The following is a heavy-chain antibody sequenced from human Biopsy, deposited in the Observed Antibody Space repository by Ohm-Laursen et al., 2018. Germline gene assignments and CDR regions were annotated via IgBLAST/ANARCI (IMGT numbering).Heavy chain of an antibody. D-gene: IGHD3-22*01. J-gene: IGHJ3*01. CDR1: GGDINNYY. CDR2: LYPGGST. CDR3: WSVVLDPTSDAFDL. Sequence: SETLSFTCDVSGGDINNYYWSWIRQPAGKGLEWIGRLYPGGSTNYNPSLKSRVTMSLDTSKKQLFLRLRSVTAADTAMYYCWSVVLDPTSDAFDLWGQGTMVVVSS. V-gene: IGHV4-4*07.